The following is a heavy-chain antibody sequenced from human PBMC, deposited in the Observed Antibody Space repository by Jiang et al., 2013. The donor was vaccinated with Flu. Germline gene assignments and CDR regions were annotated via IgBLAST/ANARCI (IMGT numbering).Heavy chain of an antibody. V-gene: IGHV1-8*01. Sequence: SGAEVKKPGASVKVSCKASGYTFTSYDINWVRQAPGQGLEWMGWMNPNSGDTGYVQNFQGRVSMTRDTSISTAYMELSSLRPEDTAVYFCARSSGGPNVAFDVWGQGTMVTVSS. CDR2: MNPNSGDT. CDR3: ARSSGGPNVAFDV. CDR1: GYTFTSYD. D-gene: IGHD2-8*01. J-gene: IGHJ3*01.